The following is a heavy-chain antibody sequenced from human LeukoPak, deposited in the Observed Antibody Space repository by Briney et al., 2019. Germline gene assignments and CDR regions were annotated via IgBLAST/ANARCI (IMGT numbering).Heavy chain of an antibody. D-gene: IGHD3-3*01. CDR3: ARYYDFWSGYYWFDP. V-gene: IGHV1-18*01. CDR1: GYTFTSYG. J-gene: IGHJ5*02. CDR2: ISAYNGNT. Sequence: ASVKVSFKAFGYTFTSYGISWVRQAPGQGLEWMGWISAYNGNTNYAQKLQGRVTMTTDTSTSTAYMELRSLRSDDTAVYYCARYYDFWSGYYWFDPWGQGTLVTVSS.